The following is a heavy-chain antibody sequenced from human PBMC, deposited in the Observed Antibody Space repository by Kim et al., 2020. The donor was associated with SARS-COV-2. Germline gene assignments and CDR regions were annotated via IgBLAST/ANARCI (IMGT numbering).Heavy chain of an antibody. CDR2: TSVHNGRT. CDR1: GYTFNSYA. D-gene: IGHD1-26*01. Sequence: ASVKVSCKTSGYTFNSYAISWVRQARGQGLEWMGWTSVHNGRTNYAPKFQGRVTMTTDTSTSTAYMELRSLRSDDTAVYYCARSIVGTARLDYWGQGTLVTVSS. J-gene: IGHJ4*02. CDR3: ARSIVGTARLDY. V-gene: IGHV1-18*01.